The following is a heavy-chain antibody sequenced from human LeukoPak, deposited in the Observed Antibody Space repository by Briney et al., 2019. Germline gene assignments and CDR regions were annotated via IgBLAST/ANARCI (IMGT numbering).Heavy chain of an antibody. V-gene: IGHV4-34*01. J-gene: IGHJ4*02. D-gene: IGHD6-19*01. Sequence: SETLSLTCAVFGGSFSGHYWSWIRQPPGKGLEWIGEINHSGNTNNNPSLKSRVTLSVDTSKNQFSLKLSSVTAADTAVYYCARARGAVAVDYWGPGTLVTVSS. CDR2: INHSGNT. CDR3: ARARGAVAVDY. CDR1: GGSFSGHY.